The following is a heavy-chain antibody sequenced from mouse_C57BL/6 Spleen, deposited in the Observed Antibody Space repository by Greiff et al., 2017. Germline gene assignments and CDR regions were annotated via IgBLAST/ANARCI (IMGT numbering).Heavy chain of an antibody. Sequence: EVQLVESGPELVKPGASVKISCKASGYSFTGYYMNWVKQSPEKSLEWIGEINPSTGGTTYNQKFKAKATLTVDKSSSTAYMQLKSLTSEDSAVYYCARVGSSAWFAYWGQGTLVTVSA. V-gene: IGHV1-42*01. D-gene: IGHD3-2*02. CDR1: GYSFTGYY. J-gene: IGHJ3*01. CDR2: INPSTGGT. CDR3: ARVGSSAWFAY.